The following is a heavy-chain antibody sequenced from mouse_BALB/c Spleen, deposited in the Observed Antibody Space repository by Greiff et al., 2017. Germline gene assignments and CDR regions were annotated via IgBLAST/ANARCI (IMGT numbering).Heavy chain of an antibody. CDR3: ARRGSYRAWFAY. V-gene: IGHV4-1*02. Sequence: EVKLQESGGGLVQPGGSLKLSCAASGFDFSRYWMSWVRQAPGKGLEWIGEINPDSSTINYTPSLKDKFIISRDNAKNTLYLQMSKVRSEDTALYYCARRGSYRAWFAYWGQGTLVTVSA. CDR1: GFDFSRYW. D-gene: IGHD1-1*02. CDR2: INPDSSTI. J-gene: IGHJ3*01.